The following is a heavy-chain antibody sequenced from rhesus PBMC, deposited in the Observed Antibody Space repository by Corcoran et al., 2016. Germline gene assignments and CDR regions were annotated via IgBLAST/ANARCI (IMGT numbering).Heavy chain of an antibody. CDR1: GFTFSNYW. D-gene: IGHD6-31*01. J-gene: IGHJ4*01. V-gene: IGHV3-16*01. CDR2: IKNKADGGTA. CDR3: TRGGYSSGWPFDY. Sequence: EVQLVESGGGLVQPGGSLRLSCAASGFTFSNYWMNWVRQAPGKGLDWVGRIKNKADGGTAAYAESVKGRFTISRDNSKNTLYLQMNSLKTEDTAVYYCTRGGYSSGWPFDYWGQGVLVTVSS.